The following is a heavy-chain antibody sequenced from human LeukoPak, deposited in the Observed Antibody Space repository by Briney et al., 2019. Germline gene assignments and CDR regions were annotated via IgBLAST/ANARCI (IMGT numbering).Heavy chain of an antibody. V-gene: IGHV4-39*01. J-gene: IGHJ6*03. CDR3: ARQYYDSSGYYYVYYYYYYMDV. Sequence: SETLSLTCTVSGGSISSSSYYWGWIRQPPGKGLEWIGSIYYSGSTYYNPSLKSRVTISVDPSKNQFSLKLSSVTAADTAVYYCARQYYDSSGYYYVYYYYYYMDVWGKGTTVTVSS. D-gene: IGHD3-22*01. CDR1: GGSISSSSYY. CDR2: IYYSGST.